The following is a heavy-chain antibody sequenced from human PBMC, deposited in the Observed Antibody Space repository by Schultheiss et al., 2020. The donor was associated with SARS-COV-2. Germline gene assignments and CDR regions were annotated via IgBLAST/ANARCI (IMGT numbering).Heavy chain of an antibody. V-gene: IGHV3-21*01. CDR3: ARDSLYYYYGMDV. Sequence: GESLKISCAASGFTFSSYAMSWVRQAPGKGLEWVSSISSSSSYIYYADSVKGRFTISRDNAKNSLYLQMNSLRAEDTAVYYCARDSLYYYYGMDVWGQGTTVTVSS. CDR2: ISSSSSYI. CDR1: GFTFSSYA. J-gene: IGHJ6*02.